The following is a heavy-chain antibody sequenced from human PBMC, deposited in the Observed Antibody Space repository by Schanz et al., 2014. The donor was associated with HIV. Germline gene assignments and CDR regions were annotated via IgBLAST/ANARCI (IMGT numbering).Heavy chain of an antibody. J-gene: IGHJ4*02. CDR1: GGSINNRSYY. CDR2: INHSGRT. CDR3: SRGAGGGDYYDSSDYPYCLDY. D-gene: IGHD3-22*01. Sequence: QVQLQESGPGLVKPSETLSLTCTVSGGSINNRSYYWGWIRQPPGKGLEWIGEINHSGRTKYSPSLKRRVTISVDTSKSQFSLKLSSVTAADTAVYYCSRGAGGGDYYDSSDYPYCLDYWGQGTQVTVSS. V-gene: IGHV4-39*07.